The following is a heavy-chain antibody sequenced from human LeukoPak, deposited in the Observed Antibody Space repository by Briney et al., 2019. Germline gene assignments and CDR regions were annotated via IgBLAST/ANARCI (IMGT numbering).Heavy chain of an antibody. J-gene: IGHJ6*03. V-gene: IGHV1-2*02. D-gene: IGHD6-19*01. CDR1: GYTFTGYY. CDR2: INPNSGGT. Sequence: ASVKVSCKASGYTFTGYYMHWVRQAPGQGLEWMGWINPNSGGTNYAQKFQGRVTMTRDTSISTAYMELSRLRSDDTAVYYCARSGQFHDYYYMDVWGKGTTVTISS. CDR3: ARSGQFHDYYYMDV.